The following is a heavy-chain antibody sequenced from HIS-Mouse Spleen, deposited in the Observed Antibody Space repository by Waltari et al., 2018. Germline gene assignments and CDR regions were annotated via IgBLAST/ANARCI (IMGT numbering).Heavy chain of an antibody. Sequence: EVQLVESGGGLVQPGGSLRLSCAASGFTCSSYWMHWVRQVPGKGLVWVSRINSDGSSTSYADSVKGRFTISRDNAKNTLYLQMNSLRAEDTAVYYCARDLELDAFDIWGQGTMVTVSS. CDR2: INSDGSST. CDR3: ARDLELDAFDI. J-gene: IGHJ3*02. CDR1: GFTCSSYW. D-gene: IGHD1-1*01. V-gene: IGHV3-74*01.